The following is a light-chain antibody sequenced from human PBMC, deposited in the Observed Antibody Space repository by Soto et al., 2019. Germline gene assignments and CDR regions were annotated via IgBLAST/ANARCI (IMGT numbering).Light chain of an antibody. CDR3: KSYAGSNTYV. V-gene: IGLV2-8*01. CDR2: EVV. J-gene: IGLJ1*01. Sequence: QSALTQPPSASGSPGQSVTISCTGSKSDIGIYDFVSWYQHHPGKAPRLIIYEVVQRPSRVPDRFSGSKSGNTASLTVSGLQAVDEADYFCKSYAGSNTYVFGTGTKLTVL. CDR1: KSDIGIYDF.